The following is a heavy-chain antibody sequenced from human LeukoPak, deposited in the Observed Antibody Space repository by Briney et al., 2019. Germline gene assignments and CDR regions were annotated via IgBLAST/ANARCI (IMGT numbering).Heavy chain of an antibody. V-gene: IGHV3-23*01. CDR1: GFTFSSYA. J-gene: IGHJ4*02. CDR3: AKAPVDGIVVVPAAME. CDR2: ISGSGGNT. D-gene: IGHD2-2*01. Sequence: PGGSLRLSCAASGFTFSSYAMSWVRQAPGKGLEWVSAISGSGGNTYYADSVKGRFTISRDNSKNTLYLQMNSLRAEDTAVYYCAKAPVDGIVVVPAAMEWGQGTLVTVSS.